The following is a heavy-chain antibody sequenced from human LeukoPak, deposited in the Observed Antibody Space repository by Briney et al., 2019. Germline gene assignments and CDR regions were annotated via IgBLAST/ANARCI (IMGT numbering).Heavy chain of an antibody. Sequence: EPGGSLRLSCAASGFAFSSYNMNWVRQAPGKGLEWISYIGSSGSHTHYADSVGGRFTISRDKAKNALYLQMNSLRHEDTAVYFCARRPYSDTSGRLSDVWGQGTTVTVSS. CDR2: IGSSGSHT. J-gene: IGHJ6*02. CDR1: GFAFSSYN. V-gene: IGHV3-48*02. CDR3: ARRPYSDTSGRLSDV. D-gene: IGHD3-22*01.